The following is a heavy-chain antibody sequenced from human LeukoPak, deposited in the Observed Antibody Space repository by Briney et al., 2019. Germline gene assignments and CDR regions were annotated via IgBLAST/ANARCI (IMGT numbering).Heavy chain of an antibody. V-gene: IGHV3-23*01. D-gene: IGHD1-26*01. CDR3: ARPIVGANNWFDP. J-gene: IGHJ5*02. CDR1: GFTFSSYA. Sequence: PGGSLRLSCAASGFTFSSYAMSWVRQAPGKGLEWVSAISGSGGSTYYADSVKGRFTISRDNAKNSLYLQMNSLRAEDTAVYYCARPIVGANNWFDPWGQGTLVTVSS. CDR2: ISGSGGST.